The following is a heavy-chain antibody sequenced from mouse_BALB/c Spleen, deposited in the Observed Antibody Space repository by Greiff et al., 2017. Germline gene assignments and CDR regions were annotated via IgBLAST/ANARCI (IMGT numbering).Heavy chain of an antibody. V-gene: IGHV5-4*02. D-gene: IGHD2-4*01. CDR1: GFTFSDYY. CDR2: ISDGGSYT. Sequence: EVNLVESGGGLVKPGGSLKLSCAASGFTFSDYYMYWVRQTPEKRLGWVATISDGGSYTYYPDSVKGRFTISRDNAKNNLYLQMSSLKSEDTAMYYCARGGLRRDVPFDYWGQGTTLTVSS. J-gene: IGHJ2*01. CDR3: ARGGLRRDVPFDY.